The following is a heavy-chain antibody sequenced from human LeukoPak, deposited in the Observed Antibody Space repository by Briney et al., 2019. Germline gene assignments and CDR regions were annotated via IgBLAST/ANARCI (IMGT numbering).Heavy chain of an antibody. CDR1: GGSFSGYY. D-gene: IGHD4-23*01. J-gene: IGHJ4*02. CDR2: INHSGST. V-gene: IGHV4-34*01. Sequence: PSETLSLTCAVYGGSFSGYYWSWIRQPPGKGLEWIEEINHSGSTNYNPSLKSRVTISVDTSKNQFSLKLSSVTAADTAVYYCARARGLRWYHGGCVFDYWGQGTLVTVSS. CDR3: ARARGLRWYHGGCVFDY.